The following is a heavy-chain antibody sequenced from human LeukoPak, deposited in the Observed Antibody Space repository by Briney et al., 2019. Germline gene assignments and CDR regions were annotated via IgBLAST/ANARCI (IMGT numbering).Heavy chain of an antibody. Sequence: GASVTVSCKASGYTFTGYYMHWVRQAPGQGPEWMGWINPNSGGTNYAQKFQGRVTITRDTSISTAYMELSRLRSDDTAVYYCARRYFYYYYMDVWGKGTTVTVSS. V-gene: IGHV1-2*02. CDR1: GYTFTGYY. D-gene: IGHD2/OR15-2a*01. CDR3: ARRYFYYYYMDV. CDR2: INPNSGGT. J-gene: IGHJ6*03.